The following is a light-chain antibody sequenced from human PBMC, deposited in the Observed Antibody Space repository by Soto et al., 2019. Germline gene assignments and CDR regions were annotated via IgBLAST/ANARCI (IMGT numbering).Light chain of an antibody. CDR2: DAS. CDR3: QQRSNWGIT. V-gene: IGKV3-11*01. J-gene: IGKJ5*01. Sequence: IVLTQSPAILSLSPGERATLSCRASQSVNTFLARYQQKPGQAPRLLIYDASNRATGIPPRFSGSGSGTDFTLTISSLEPEDFVFYYCQQRSNWGITFGQGTRLEI. CDR1: QSVNTF.